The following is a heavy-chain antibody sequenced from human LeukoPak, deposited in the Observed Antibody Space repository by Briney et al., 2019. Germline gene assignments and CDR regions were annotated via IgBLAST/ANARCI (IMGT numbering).Heavy chain of an antibody. J-gene: IGHJ6*02. CDR3: AKAPRRYYYSPYGMDV. CDR1: GFTFDDCA. CDR2: ISWNSGSI. D-gene: IGHD1-14*01. Sequence: PGRSLRLSCAASGFTFDDCAMHWVRQAPGKGLEWVSGISWNSGSIGYADSVKGRFTISRDNAKNSLYLQMNSLRAEDTALYYCAKAPRRYYYSPYGMDVWGQGTTVTVSS. V-gene: IGHV3-9*01.